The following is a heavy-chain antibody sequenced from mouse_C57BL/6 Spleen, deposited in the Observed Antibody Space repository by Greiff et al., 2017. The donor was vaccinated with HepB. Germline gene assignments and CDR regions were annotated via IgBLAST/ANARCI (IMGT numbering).Heavy chain of an antibody. CDR2: IDPSDSET. CDR3: ARSWDEGVYAMDY. CDR1: GYTFTSYW. D-gene: IGHD4-1*01. V-gene: IGHV1-52*01. Sequence: QVQLQQPGAELVRPGSSVKLSCKASGYTFTSYWMHWVKQRPIQGLEWIGNIDPSDSETHYNQKFKDKATLTVDESSSTAYMQLSSLTSEDSAVYYCARSWDEGVYAMDYWGQGTSVTVSS. J-gene: IGHJ4*01.